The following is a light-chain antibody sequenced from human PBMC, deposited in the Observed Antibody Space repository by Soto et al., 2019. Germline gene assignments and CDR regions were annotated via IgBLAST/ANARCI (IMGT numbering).Light chain of an antibody. V-gene: IGLV4-60*03. CDR2: LEGSGSY. CDR3: ETWDSNTLWV. J-gene: IGLJ3*02. CDR1: SGHSSYI. Sequence: QSVLTQSSSASASLGSSVKLTCTLSSGHSSYIIAWHQQQPGKAPRYLMKLEGSGSYNKGSGVPDRFSGSSSGADRYLTISNLQSEDEADYYCETWDSNTLWVFGGGTKVTVL.